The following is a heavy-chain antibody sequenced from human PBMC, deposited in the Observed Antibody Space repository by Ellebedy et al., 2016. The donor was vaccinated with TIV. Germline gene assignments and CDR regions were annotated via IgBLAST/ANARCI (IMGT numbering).Heavy chain of an antibody. CDR2: ISSSSSYI. CDR1: GFTFSSYS. J-gene: IGHJ3*02. D-gene: IGHD3-9*01. CDR3: ARSIRYFDWLSHDAFDI. Sequence: PGGSLRLSCAASGFTFSSYSMNWVRQAPGKGLEWVSSISSSSSYIYYADSVKGRFTISRDNAKNSLYLQMNSLRAEDTAVYYCARSIRYFDWLSHDAFDIWGQGTMVTVSS. V-gene: IGHV3-21*01.